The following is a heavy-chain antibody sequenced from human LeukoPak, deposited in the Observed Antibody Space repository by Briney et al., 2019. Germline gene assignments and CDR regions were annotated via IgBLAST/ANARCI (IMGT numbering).Heavy chain of an antibody. CDR2: VKYDGSTT. V-gene: IGHV3-74*01. J-gene: IGHJ4*02. Sequence: GGSLRLTCAASGFTFSAYWMHWVRQAPGKGLVWVSRVKYDGSTTTYADSVKGRFTISRDNAKNILYLQMNGLRVEDTAVYYCARDLDWLLFDYWGQGTLVTVSS. CDR1: GFTFSAYW. D-gene: IGHD3-9*01. CDR3: ARDLDWLLFDY.